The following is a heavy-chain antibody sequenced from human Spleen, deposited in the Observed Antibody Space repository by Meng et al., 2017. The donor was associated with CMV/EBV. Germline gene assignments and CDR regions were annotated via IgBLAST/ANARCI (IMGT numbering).Heavy chain of an antibody. V-gene: IGHV3-11*04. Sequence: VSPLPLSSYYLSWIRQAPGKGLEWVSYISSGGSNIYYADSVKGRFTISRDNGKNSVYLQMNSLRAEDTAVYYCASNGGLAGRLLYYWGRGTLVTVSS. CDR2: ISSGGSNI. J-gene: IGHJ4*02. CDR3: ASNGGLAGRLLYY. CDR1: PLPLSSYY. D-gene: IGHD2-15*01.